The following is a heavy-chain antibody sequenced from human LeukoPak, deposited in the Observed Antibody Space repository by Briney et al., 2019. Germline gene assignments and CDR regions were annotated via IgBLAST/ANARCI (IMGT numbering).Heavy chain of an antibody. CDR1: GFTFSSYG. CDR2: IRCDGSNK. CDR3: ARTYCSSTSCSVDY. D-gene: IGHD2-2*01. J-gene: IGHJ4*02. V-gene: IGHV3-30*02. Sequence: GGSLRLSCAASGFTFSSYGMHWVRQAPGKGLEWVAFIRCDGSNKDFADSVKGRFTISRDNSKNTLYLQMNSLRTEDTAVYYCARTYCSSTSCSVDYWGQGTLVTVSS.